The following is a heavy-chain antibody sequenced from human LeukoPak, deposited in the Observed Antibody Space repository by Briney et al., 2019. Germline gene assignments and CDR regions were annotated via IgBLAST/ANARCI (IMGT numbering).Heavy chain of an antibody. Sequence: GGSLRLSCAVSGFTFSSYAMSGVRQAPGKGLEWVSIISGSGGDTYYADSVKGRFTISRDNSKNTLYLQMNSLRDEDTAVYYCATDMVRGVITTYYFDYWGQGTLVTVSS. CDR3: ATDMVRGVITTYYFDY. CDR2: ISGSGGDT. D-gene: IGHD3-10*01. V-gene: IGHV3-23*01. CDR1: GFTFSSYA. J-gene: IGHJ4*02.